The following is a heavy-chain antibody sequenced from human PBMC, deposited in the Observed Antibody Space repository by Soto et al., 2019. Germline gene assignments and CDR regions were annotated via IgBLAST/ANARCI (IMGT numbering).Heavy chain of an antibody. Sequence: PGGSLRLSCAASGFTFSTHAMSWVRQAPGKGLEWVSFISDSGGSTYYADSVKGRFTISRDNSKNTLYLQMYTLRAEDTAVYYCAKEWYSVRLLDNWAQRSLVPVSS. CDR1: GFTFSTHA. CDR3: AKEWYSVRLLDN. V-gene: IGHV3-23*01. J-gene: IGHJ4*02. D-gene: IGHD2-15*01. CDR2: ISDSGGST.